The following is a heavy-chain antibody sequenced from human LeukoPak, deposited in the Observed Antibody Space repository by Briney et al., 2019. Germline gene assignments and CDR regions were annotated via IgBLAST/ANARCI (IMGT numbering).Heavy chain of an antibody. CDR1: GGSISSGDKY. V-gene: IGHV4-30-4*01. Sequence: PSETLSLTCNVSGGSISSGDKYWSWIRQPPGKGLEWIGYIYYSGSTYYNPSLKSRHTISVDTSENQFSLHLTSVTAADTAVYFCARVTRWAGLDFWGQGTLVTVSS. J-gene: IGHJ4*02. D-gene: IGHD2-21*02. CDR3: ARVTRWAGLDF. CDR2: IYYSGST.